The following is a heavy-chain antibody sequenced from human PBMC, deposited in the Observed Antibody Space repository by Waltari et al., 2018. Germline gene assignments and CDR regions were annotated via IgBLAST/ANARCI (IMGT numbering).Heavy chain of an antibody. Sequence: QLQLQESGPGLVQPSETLSPTCSVSCVSITSNRHYLGWIRQPPGQGLEWIGTMSYSGATYSSPSLESRVTVSRETSKNQLSLKLVSVTAADTAVYYCATYIGASVGTAAFDVWGQGTMVTVSS. CDR1: CVSITSNRHY. CDR2: MSYSGAT. CDR3: ATYIGASVGTAAFDV. J-gene: IGHJ3*01. V-gene: IGHV4-39*01. D-gene: IGHD5-12*01.